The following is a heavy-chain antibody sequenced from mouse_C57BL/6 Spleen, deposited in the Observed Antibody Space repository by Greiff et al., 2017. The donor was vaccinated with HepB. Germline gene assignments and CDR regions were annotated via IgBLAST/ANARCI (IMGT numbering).Heavy chain of an antibody. V-gene: IGHV1-52*01. D-gene: IGHD2-14*01. CDR2: IDPSDSET. CDR3: ARERYGAHYYYFDD. Sequence: QVQLQQPGAELVRPGSSVKLSCKASGYTFTSYWMHWVKQRPIQGLEWIGNIDPSDSETHYNQKFKDKATLTVDKSSSTAYMQLSSLASEDSAVYYGARERYGAHYYYFDDWGQGTTLTVAS. J-gene: IGHJ2*01. CDR1: GYTFTSYW.